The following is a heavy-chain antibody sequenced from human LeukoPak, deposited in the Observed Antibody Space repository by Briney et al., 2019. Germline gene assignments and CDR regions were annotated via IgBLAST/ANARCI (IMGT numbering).Heavy chain of an antibody. Sequence: GGSLRLSCAASGFTFSGSAMHWVRQAPGKGLEWVAVISYDGSNKYYADSVKGRFTISRDNSKNTLYLQMNSLRAEDTAVYYCASLGSSWYGRVYYWGQGTLVTVSS. CDR3: ASLGSSWYGRVYY. V-gene: IGHV3-30*04. CDR1: GFTFSGSA. D-gene: IGHD6-13*01. CDR2: ISYDGSNK. J-gene: IGHJ4*02.